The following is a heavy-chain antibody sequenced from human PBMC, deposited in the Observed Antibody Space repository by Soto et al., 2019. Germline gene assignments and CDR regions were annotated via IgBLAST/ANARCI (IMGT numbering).Heavy chain of an antibody. Sequence: LSLTCTVSGGSISSSSYYWGWIRQPPGKGLEWIGSIYYSGSTYYNPSLKSRVTISVDTSKNQFSLKLSSVTAADTAVYYCARQSQGDYDFWSGYSDYYYYGMDVWGQGTTVTVPS. J-gene: IGHJ6*02. V-gene: IGHV4-39*01. CDR1: GGSISSSSYY. CDR3: ARQSQGDYDFWSGYSDYYYYGMDV. D-gene: IGHD3-3*01. CDR2: IYYSGST.